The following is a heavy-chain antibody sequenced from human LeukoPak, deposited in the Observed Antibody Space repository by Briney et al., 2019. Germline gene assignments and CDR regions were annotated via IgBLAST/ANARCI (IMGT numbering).Heavy chain of an antibody. Sequence: SETLSLTCAVYGGSFSGYYWSWIRQPPGKGLEWIGEINHSGSINYNPSLKSRVTISVDTSKNQFSLKLSSVTAADTAVYYCARVPTPPDIVAVPAAKEYYFDYWGQGTLVTVSS. CDR2: INHSGSI. CDR1: GGSFSGYY. CDR3: ARVPTPPDIVAVPAAKEYYFDY. V-gene: IGHV4-34*01. D-gene: IGHD2-2*01. J-gene: IGHJ4*02.